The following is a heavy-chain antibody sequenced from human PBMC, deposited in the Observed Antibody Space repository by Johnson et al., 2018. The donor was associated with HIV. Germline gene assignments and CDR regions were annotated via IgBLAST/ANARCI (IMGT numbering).Heavy chain of an antibody. V-gene: IGHV3-15*01. CDR1: GFTFSSYA. CDR2: IKSKTDGGTT. CDR3: TTDHDAVVNSRDNAFDV. Sequence: VQLVESGGGLVQPGGSLRLSCAASGFTFSSYAMTWVRQAPGRGLEWVGRIKSKTDGGTTDYIAPVKGRFTISRDDSKTTLYLQMNSLKTEDTAVYYCTTDHDAVVNSRDNAFDVWGQGTMVTVSS. D-gene: IGHD4-23*01. J-gene: IGHJ3*01.